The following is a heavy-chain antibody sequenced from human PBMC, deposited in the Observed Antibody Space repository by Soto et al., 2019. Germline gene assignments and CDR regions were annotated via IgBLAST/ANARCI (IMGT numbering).Heavy chain of an antibody. D-gene: IGHD5-12*01. V-gene: IGHV1-18*04. CDR3: ARDTRMVATQGFDP. J-gene: IGHJ5*02. CDR2: ISAYNGNT. CDR1: GYTFTIYG. Sequence: ASVKVSCKASGYTFTIYGISCVLQSPGQGLEWMGWISAYNGNTKYAQKLQGRVTMTTDTSTSTAYMELRSLRSDDTAVYYCARDTRMVATQGFDPWGQGTLVTVSS.